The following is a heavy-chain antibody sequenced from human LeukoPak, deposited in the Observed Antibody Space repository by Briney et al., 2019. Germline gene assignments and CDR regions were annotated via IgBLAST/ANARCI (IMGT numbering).Heavy chain of an antibody. D-gene: IGHD6-19*01. Sequence: PSETLSLTCTVSGGSISSYYWSWIRQPPGKGLEWIGYIYYSGSTNYNPSLKSRVTISVDTSKNQSSLKLSSVTAADTAVYYCARDKGIAVAGDYYYGMDVWGQGTTVTVSS. CDR2: IYYSGST. V-gene: IGHV4-59*12. J-gene: IGHJ6*02. CDR1: GGSISSYY. CDR3: ARDKGIAVAGDYYYGMDV.